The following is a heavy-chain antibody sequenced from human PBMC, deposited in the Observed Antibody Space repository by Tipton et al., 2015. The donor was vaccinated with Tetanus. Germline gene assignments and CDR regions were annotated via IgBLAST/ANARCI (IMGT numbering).Heavy chain of an antibody. CDR3: ARVTELTGRYFDY. CDR2: IKHDGSEK. Sequence: SLRLSCAASGFTVSNNYMYWVRRAPGKGLEWVANIKHDGSEKYYVDSMRGRFTISRDNAKNSLYLQMSSLRAEDTAVYYCARVTELTGRYFDYWGQGTLVTVSS. J-gene: IGHJ4*02. D-gene: IGHD7-27*01. CDR1: GFTVSNNY. V-gene: IGHV3-7*03.